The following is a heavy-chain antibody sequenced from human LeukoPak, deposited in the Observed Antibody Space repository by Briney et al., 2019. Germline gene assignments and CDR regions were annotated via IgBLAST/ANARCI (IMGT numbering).Heavy chain of an antibody. V-gene: IGHV4-34*01. CDR3: AILGYCSSASCYAIPI. CDR2: ITHRGTT. Sequence: PSETLSLTCAVYGGSFSSYYWTWVRQPPGKGLEWTGEITHRGTTHYNPSLKSRVTISVDTQFALKLTSVTAADTAVYYCAILGYCSSASCYAIPIWGQGSLVTVSS. D-gene: IGHD2-2*01. CDR1: GGSFSSYY. J-gene: IGHJ4*02.